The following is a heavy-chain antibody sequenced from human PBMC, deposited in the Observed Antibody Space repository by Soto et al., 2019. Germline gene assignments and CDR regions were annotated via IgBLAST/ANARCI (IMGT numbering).Heavy chain of an antibody. CDR1: GFTFSNYA. Sequence: GGPLRLSCAASGFTFSNYALHWVRQAPGKGLEWVAVISYDGSNKYYADSAKGRFTISRDNSKNTLYLQMNSLRPEDTALYYCATDYSRGAGYWGQGTRVTVSS. D-gene: IGHD6-13*01. CDR2: ISYDGSNK. CDR3: ATDYSRGAGY. V-gene: IGHV3-30-3*01. J-gene: IGHJ4*02.